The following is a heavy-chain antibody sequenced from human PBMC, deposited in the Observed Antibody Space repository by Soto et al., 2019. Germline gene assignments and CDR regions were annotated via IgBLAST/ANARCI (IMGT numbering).Heavy chain of an antibody. D-gene: IGHD1-1*01. CDR1: GGSISSYY. V-gene: IGHV4-59*05. CDR3: ARKTGTTESLDY. J-gene: IGHJ4*02. CDR2: IYYSGTT. Sequence: SETLSLTCTVSGGSISSYYWSWIRQPPGKGLEWIGSIYYSGTTNYNPSLKSRVTISVDTSKNQFSLRVTSVTAADTAVYYCARKTGTTESLDYWGQGTLVTVSS.